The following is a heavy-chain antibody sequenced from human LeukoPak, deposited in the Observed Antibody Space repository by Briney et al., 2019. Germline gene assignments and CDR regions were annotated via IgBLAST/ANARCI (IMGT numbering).Heavy chain of an antibody. CDR1: GGSISSGDYC. Sequence: SETLSLTCTVSGGSISSGDYCWSWIRQPPGKGLEWIGYIYYSGSTYYNPSLKSRVTISVDTSKNQFSLKLSSVTAADTAVYYCARDGGDPNYYYYYYMDVWGKGTTVTVSS. D-gene: IGHD2-21*02. CDR3: ARDGGDPNYYYYYYMDV. V-gene: IGHV4-30-4*08. J-gene: IGHJ6*03. CDR2: IYYSGST.